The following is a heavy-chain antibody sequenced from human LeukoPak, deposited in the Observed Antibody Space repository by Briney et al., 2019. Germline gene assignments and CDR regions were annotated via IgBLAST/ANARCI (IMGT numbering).Heavy chain of an antibody. Sequence: GRSLRLSCAASGFTFSRYGMHWVRQAPGKGLEWVAVISYDGSNKYYADSVKGRFTISRDTSKNTLYLQMNNLRGEDTAEYYCAKDMELASWGQGTLVTVSS. CDR3: AKDMELAS. CDR1: GFTFSRYG. J-gene: IGHJ5*02. D-gene: IGHD1-26*01. CDR2: ISYDGSNK. V-gene: IGHV3-30*18.